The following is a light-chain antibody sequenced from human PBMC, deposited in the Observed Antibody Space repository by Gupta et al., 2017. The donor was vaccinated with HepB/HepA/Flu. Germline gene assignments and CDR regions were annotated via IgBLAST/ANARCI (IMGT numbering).Light chain of an antibody. J-gene: IGLJ2*01. V-gene: IGLV2-14*03. Sequence: QSALTQPASVSGSPGQSITISCTGTSSDVGAYDYVFWYQQHPGKAPELVIYDVNNRPSGVSNRFSGSKSGNTASLTISGLQAEDEADYYCSSYTGGSTLVFGGGTKLTVL. CDR2: DVN. CDR3: SSYTGGSTLV. CDR1: SSDVGAYDY.